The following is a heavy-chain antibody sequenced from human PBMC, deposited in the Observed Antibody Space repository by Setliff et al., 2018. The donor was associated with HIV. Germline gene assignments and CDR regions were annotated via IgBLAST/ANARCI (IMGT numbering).Heavy chain of an antibody. CDR2: ISYDGSNK. V-gene: IGHV3-30*04. Sequence: GGSLRLSCTASGFTFSSYAMHWVRQAPGKGLEWVAVISYDGSNKYYADSVKGRFTISRDNSNNTLFLQMNSLRPDDTAIYYCVKPYTGYYYDGSVYDDFWGQGTLVTVSS. CDR3: VKPYTGYYYDGSVYDDF. D-gene: IGHD3-22*01. J-gene: IGHJ4*02. CDR1: GFTFSSYA.